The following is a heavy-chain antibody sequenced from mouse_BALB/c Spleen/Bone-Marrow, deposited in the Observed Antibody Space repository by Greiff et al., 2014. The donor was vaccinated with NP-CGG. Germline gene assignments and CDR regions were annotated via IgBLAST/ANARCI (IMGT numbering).Heavy chain of an antibody. CDR2: INPSNGRT. CDR1: GYTFTSYW. CDR3: ARGGFDY. J-gene: IGHJ2*01. Sequence: QVQLQQSGAELVKPGASVKLSCKASGYTFTSYWMHWVKQRPGQGLKWIGEINPSNGRTNYNEKFKSKATLTVDKSSSTAYMQLSSLTSEDSAVYYCARGGFDYWGQGTTLTVSS. V-gene: IGHV1S81*02.